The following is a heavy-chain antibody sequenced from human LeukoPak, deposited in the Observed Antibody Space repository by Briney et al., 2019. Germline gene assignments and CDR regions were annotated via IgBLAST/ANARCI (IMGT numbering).Heavy chain of an antibody. D-gene: IGHD3-3*01. CDR3: ARDDFWSGYSNWFDP. CDR1: GYSISSGYY. J-gene: IGHJ5*02. CDR2: IYTSGST. V-gene: IGHV4-61*02. Sequence: SETLSLTCTVSGYSISSGYYWDWIRQPAGKGLEWIGRIYTSGSTNYNPSLKSRVTISVDTSKNQFSLKLSSVTAADTAVYYCARDDFWSGYSNWFDPWGQGTLVTVSS.